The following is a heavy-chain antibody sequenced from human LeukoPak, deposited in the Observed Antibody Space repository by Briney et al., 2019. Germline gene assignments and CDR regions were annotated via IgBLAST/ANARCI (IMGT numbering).Heavy chain of an antibody. D-gene: IGHD2-15*01. J-gene: IGHJ6*02. Sequence: GRSLTLSCAASGFTFSSYGMHWVRQAPGKGLEWVAVIWYDGSNKYYADSVKGRFTISRDNSKNTLYLQMNSLRAEDTAVYYCARDGDITPTDVWGQGTTATVSS. CDR1: GFTFSSYG. CDR2: IWYDGSNK. CDR3: ARDGDITPTDV. V-gene: IGHV3-33*01.